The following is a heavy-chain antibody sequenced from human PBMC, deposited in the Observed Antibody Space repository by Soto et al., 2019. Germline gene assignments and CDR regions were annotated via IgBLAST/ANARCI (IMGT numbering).Heavy chain of an antibody. D-gene: IGHD4-17*01. CDR3: AKEARSRAVTATRVYGMDV. J-gene: IGHJ6*02. V-gene: IGHV3-30*18. Sequence: QVNLVESGGGVVQPGRSLRLSCAASGFTFSDYGMHWFRQAPGKGLEWVAAISHDGSNKFYGDSVKGRFTMSRDNSKNTLLLQTDSLRDEDTAVYFCAKEARSRAVTATRVYGMDVWGQGTTVAVSS. CDR1: GFTFSDYG. CDR2: ISHDGSNK.